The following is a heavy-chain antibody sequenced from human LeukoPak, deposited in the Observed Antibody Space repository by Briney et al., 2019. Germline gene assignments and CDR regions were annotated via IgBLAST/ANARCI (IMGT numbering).Heavy chain of an antibody. CDR3: ARSRGGRIF. V-gene: IGHV4-59*08. Sequence: PAETLSLTCTVSGGSISSYYWSWIRQPPGKGLEWIGYIYYSGSTNYNSSLKSRVTISVDTSKNQFSLKLSSVTAADTAVYYCARSRGGRIFWGQGTLVTVSS. CDR1: GGSISSYY. J-gene: IGHJ4*02. CDR2: IYYSGST. D-gene: IGHD4-23*01.